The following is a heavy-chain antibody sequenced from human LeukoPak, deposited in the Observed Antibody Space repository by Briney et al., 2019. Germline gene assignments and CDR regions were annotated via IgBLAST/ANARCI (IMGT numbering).Heavy chain of an antibody. D-gene: IGHD2-2*01. CDR2: INPSGGST. J-gene: IGHJ4*02. V-gene: IGHV1-46*01. Sequence: ASVKVSCKASGYTFTSYYMHWVRQAPGQGLEWMGIINPSGGSTSYAQKFQGRVTMTRDTSTSTVYMELSRLRSDDTAVYYCASGQLLWAATDYWGQGTLVTVSS. CDR3: ASGQLLWAATDY. CDR1: GYTFTSYY.